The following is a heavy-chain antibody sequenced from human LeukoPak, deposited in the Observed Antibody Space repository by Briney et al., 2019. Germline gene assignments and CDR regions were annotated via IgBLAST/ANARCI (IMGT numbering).Heavy chain of an antibody. CDR3: ARDKAVTTEVTQHFQH. J-gene: IGHJ1*01. CDR2: MNPNSGGT. D-gene: IGHD4-23*01. Sequence: ASVKVSCNASGYTFSGYYMHWVRQAPGQGLEWMGWMNPNSGGTNYAQKFQFRVTMTTDTSTSTAYMELRSLRSDDTAVYYCARDKAVTTEVTQHFQHWGQGTLVTVSS. V-gene: IGHV1-2*02. CDR1: GYTFSGYY.